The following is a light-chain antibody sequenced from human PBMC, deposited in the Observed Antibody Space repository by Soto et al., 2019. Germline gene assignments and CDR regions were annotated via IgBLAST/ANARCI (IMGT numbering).Light chain of an antibody. CDR2: STN. CDR1: SGSVSTSYY. Sequence: HTVVTQEPSFSVSPGGTVTLTCGLSSGSVSTSYYPSWYQQTPGQAPRTLIYSTNTRSSGVPDRFSGSILGNKAALTITGAQADDESDYYCVLYMGSGIRVFGGGTKVTVL. V-gene: IGLV8-61*01. J-gene: IGLJ3*02. CDR3: VLYMGSGIRV.